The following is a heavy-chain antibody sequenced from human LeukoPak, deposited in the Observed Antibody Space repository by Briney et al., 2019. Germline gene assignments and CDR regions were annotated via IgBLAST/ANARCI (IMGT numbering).Heavy chain of an antibody. J-gene: IGHJ4*02. V-gene: IGHV3-48*03. D-gene: IGHD3-10*01. CDR2: ISSSGRTI. CDR1: GFSFSSYE. CDR3: ARDYGGGY. Sequence: GGPLRLSCAASGFSFSSYEMNWVRQAPGKGLEWISYISSSGRTIYYADSVKGRFTISRDNAKNTLYLQMNSLRAEDTAVYYCARDYGGGYWGQGTLVTVSS.